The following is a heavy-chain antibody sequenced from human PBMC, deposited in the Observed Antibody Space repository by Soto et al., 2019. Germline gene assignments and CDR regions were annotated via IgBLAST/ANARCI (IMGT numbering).Heavy chain of an antibody. Sequence: QVQLVQSGAEVKKPGASVKVSCKASGYTFTDYAISWVRQAPGQGLEWMGWIITYNGNTNSAQKLQVRVTMTTDTSTSTAYMELRSLRSDDTAVYFCARDRHYASGGTNWFDPWGQGTLVTVSS. CDR3: ARDRHYASGGTNWFDP. J-gene: IGHJ5*02. CDR2: IITYNGNT. CDR1: GYTFTDYA. D-gene: IGHD3-10*01. V-gene: IGHV1-18*01.